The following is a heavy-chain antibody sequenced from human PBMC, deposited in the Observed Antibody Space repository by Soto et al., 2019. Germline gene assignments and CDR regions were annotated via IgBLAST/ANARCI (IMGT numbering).Heavy chain of an antibody. CDR1: GYTFTSYY. J-gene: IGHJ6*02. CDR2: INPSGGST. Sequence: ASVKVSCQASGYTFTSYYMHWVRQAPGQGLEWMGIINPSGGSTSYAQKFQGRVTMTRDTSTSTVYMELSSLRSEDTAVYYCARSPYDSTPPYGMDVWGQGTTVTVSS. V-gene: IGHV1-46*01. D-gene: IGHD3-22*01. CDR3: ARSPYDSTPPYGMDV.